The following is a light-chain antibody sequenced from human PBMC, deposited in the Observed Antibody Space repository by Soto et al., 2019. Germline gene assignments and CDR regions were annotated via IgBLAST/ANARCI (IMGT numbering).Light chain of an antibody. V-gene: IGKV3-11*01. J-gene: IGKJ5*01. CDR1: QSVTSNY. CDR2: DAS. Sequence: IVLTQSPGTLSLSPGERATLSCGASQSVTSNYFAWYQQKPGQAPRLLIYDASNRATGIPARFSGSGSGTDFTLTISSLEPEDFAVYYCQQRSNWITLGQGTRLEIK. CDR3: QQRSNWIT.